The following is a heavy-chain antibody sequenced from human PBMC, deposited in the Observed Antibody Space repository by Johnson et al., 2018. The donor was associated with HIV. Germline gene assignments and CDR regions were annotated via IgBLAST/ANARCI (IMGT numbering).Heavy chain of an antibody. CDR3: TTPGDRWYTLVGEAAFDI. D-gene: IGHD2-15*01. CDR1: GFTFTNAW. J-gene: IGHJ3*02. CDR2: IKSVSDDETK. V-gene: IGHV3-15*01. Sequence: MLLVESGGGLAQPGGSLKVSCVASGFTFTNAWMSWVRQAPGKGLEWVGRIKSVSDDETKDYGSPVKGRFTISRDDSSNTLYLQMNGLKTEDTAVYYCTTPGDRWYTLVGEAAFDIWGQGTMVTISS.